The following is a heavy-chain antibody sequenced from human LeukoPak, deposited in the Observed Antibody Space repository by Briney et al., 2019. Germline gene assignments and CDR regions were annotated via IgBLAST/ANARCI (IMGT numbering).Heavy chain of an antibody. V-gene: IGHV3-23*01. CDR2: IHGGGGST. CDR3: AGGLDIAVAGPGGYFDY. Sequence: PGGSLRLSCAVSGFNFGNYAMNWVRQAPGKGLEWVSAIHGGGGSTYYADSVRGRFTISRDNGKKSVYLQMNSLAAEDTAVYYCAGGLDIAVAGPGGYFDYWGQGTLVTVSS. J-gene: IGHJ4*02. D-gene: IGHD6-19*01. CDR1: GFNFGNYA.